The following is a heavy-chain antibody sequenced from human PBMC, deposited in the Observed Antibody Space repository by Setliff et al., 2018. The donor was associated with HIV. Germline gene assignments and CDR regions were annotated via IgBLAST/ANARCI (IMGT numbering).Heavy chain of an antibody. CDR2: ITPFNGNT. J-gene: IGHJ2*01. D-gene: IGHD1-26*01. V-gene: IGHV1-18*01. CDR3: ARDHHSGRGSNFPWYSDL. CDR1: GYTFTSYG. Sequence: ASVKVFCKASGYTFTSYGISWVRQAPGQGLEWMGWITPFNGNTNYAQKLQGRVTMTTDTSTSIAYMELKSLRSEDTAVYYCARDHHSGRGSNFPWYSDLWGRGTLVTVSS.